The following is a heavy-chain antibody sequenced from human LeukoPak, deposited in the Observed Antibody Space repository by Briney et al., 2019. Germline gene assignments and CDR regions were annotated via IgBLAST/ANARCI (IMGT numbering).Heavy chain of an antibody. J-gene: IGHJ5*02. D-gene: IGHD6-13*01. V-gene: IGHV4-31*03. CDR3: ARATGGAAAADFDP. CDR1: GGSISSGVYY. CDR2: IYYSGTT. Sequence: SETLSLTCTVSGGSISSGVYYWSWIRQRPGKGLEWMGFIYYSGTTYYNPSLKSRVFISLNTSQNQVSLQLSSVTAADTAVYYCARATGGAAAADFDPWGQGTLVTVSS.